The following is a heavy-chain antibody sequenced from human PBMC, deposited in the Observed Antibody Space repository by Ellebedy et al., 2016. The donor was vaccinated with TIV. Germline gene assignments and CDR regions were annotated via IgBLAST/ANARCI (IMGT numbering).Heavy chain of an antibody. V-gene: IGHV3-9*01. CDR1: GFTFDDYA. J-gene: IGHJ6*02. CDR2: ISWSGGRF. Sequence: GGSLRLXXEASGFTFDDYAMHWVRQAPGKGLEWVSGISWSGGRFGYADSVKGRFTISRDNAKNSLYLQMNSLRAEDTALYYCAKGRLEHFYYDMDGWGQGTTVTVSS. D-gene: IGHD1/OR15-1a*01. CDR3: AKGRLEHFYYDMDG.